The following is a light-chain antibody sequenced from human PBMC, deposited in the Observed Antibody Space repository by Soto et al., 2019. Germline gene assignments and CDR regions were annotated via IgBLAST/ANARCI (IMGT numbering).Light chain of an antibody. V-gene: IGKV4-1*01. CDR1: RTILDSSANENR. Sequence: DIVMTQSPDSLAVSLGERATINCKSSRTILDSSANENRLAWYQQRPGRPPKLVIYGAFTRESRVPHRFSGSVSGTDFTLTITSLQAEDVAVYYCQQYYTIPFTFGPGTKVDV. J-gene: IGKJ3*01. CDR3: QQYYTIPFT. CDR2: GAF.